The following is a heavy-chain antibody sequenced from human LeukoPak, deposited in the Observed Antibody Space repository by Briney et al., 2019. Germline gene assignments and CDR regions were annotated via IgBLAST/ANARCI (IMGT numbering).Heavy chain of an antibody. CDR1: GYGITSYG. D-gene: IGHD1-1*01. CDR2: ISGYNGNT. J-gene: IGHJ4*02. Sequence: ASVKVSCKASGYGITSYGISWVRQAPGQGLEWMGWISGYNGNTKYAQNVQGRVTMTTDTSTSTAYMELRSLRSDDTAIYYCAGDDANYFFDYWGQGTLVTVSS. V-gene: IGHV1-18*01. CDR3: AGDDANYFFDY.